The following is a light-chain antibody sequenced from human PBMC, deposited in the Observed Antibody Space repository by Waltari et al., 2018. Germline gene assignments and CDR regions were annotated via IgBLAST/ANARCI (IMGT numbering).Light chain of an antibody. CDR2: SDY. J-gene: IGLJ2*01. V-gene: IGLV1-44*01. CDR1: GSNLGVFV. CDR3: ATWDDSLNGVV. Sequence: QPVLPQPHSASGPHGQRVTISCAGSGSNLGVFVYHSYQQLPQTATKLLIDSDYQWPSGVPDRFSGSKSGTSASLAISGLQSEDEADYYCATWDDSLNGVVFGGGTKLTVL.